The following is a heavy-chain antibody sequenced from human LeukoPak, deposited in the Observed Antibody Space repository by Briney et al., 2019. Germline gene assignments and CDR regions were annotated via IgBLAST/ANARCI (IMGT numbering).Heavy chain of an antibody. J-gene: IGHJ4*02. D-gene: IGHD5-12*01. CDR2: ISSSGSTM. V-gene: IGHV3-11*01. CDR1: GFIFSDHY. Sequence: GGSLRLSCAASGFIFSDHYMSWIRQAPGKGLEWVSYISSSGSTMYYTDSVKGRFTISRDNAKDSLYLQMNSLRAEDTAVYYCARDPGSGYEEHFDYWGQGTLVTASS. CDR3: ARDPGSGYEEHFDY.